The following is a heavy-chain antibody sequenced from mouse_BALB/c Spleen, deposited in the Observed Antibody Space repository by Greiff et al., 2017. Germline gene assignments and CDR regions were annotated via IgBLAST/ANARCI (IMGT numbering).Heavy chain of an antibody. CDR2: INSNDGST. J-gene: IGHJ2*01. V-gene: IGHV5-6-3*01. CDR1: GFTFSSYG. CDR3: ARFYDGLDY. D-gene: IGHD2-3*01. Sequence: EVQVVESGGGLVQPGGSLKLSCAASGFTFSSYGMSWVRQTPDKRLELVATINSNDGSTYYPDSVKGRFTISRDNAKNTLYLQMSSLKSEDTAMYYCARFYDGLDYWGQGTTLTVSS.